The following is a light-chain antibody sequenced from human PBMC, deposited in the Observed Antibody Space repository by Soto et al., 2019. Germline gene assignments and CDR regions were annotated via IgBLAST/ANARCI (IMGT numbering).Light chain of an antibody. CDR1: QILLDSDGYNY. CDR3: MQSLQTVFT. Sequence: DIVMTQSPLSLPVTPGDPASISCRSSQILLDSDGYNYLDWYLQKPGQSPQLLIYLGSNRASGVPDRFSGSGSGTDFTLKISRVEAEDVGIYYCMQSLQTVFTFGPGTKVDIK. V-gene: IGKV2-28*01. J-gene: IGKJ3*01. CDR2: LGS.